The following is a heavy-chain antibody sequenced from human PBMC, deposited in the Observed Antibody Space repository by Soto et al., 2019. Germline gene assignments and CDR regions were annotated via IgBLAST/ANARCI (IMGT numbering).Heavy chain of an antibody. CDR1: GGSISSSSYY. J-gene: IGHJ6*03. CDR2: IYYSGST. D-gene: IGHD3-3*01. V-gene: IGHV4-39*01. Sequence: SETLSLTCTVSGGSISSSSYYCGWIRQPPGKGLEWIGSIYYSGSTYYNPSLKSRVTISVDTSKNQFSLKLSSVTAADTAVYYCARLGSYITIFGVVNYYYMDVWGKGTTVTVSS. CDR3: ARLGSYITIFGVVNYYYMDV.